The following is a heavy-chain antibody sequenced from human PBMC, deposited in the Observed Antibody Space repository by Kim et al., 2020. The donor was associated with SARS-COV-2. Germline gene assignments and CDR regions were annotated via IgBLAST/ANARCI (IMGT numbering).Heavy chain of an antibody. Sequence: ASVKVSCKASGYTFTGYYMHWVRQAPGQGLEWMGRINPNSGGTNYAQKFQGRVTMTRDTSISTAYMELSRLRSDDTAVYYCARASLRYCSGGSCAFLFDPWGQGTLVTVSS. V-gene: IGHV1-2*06. CDR3: ARASLRYCSGGSCAFLFDP. CDR1: GYTFTGYY. D-gene: IGHD2-15*01. CDR2: INPNSGGT. J-gene: IGHJ5*02.